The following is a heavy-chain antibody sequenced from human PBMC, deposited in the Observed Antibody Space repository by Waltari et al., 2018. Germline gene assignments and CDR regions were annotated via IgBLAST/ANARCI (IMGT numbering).Heavy chain of an antibody. CDR3: ARDSSFGVVTH. Sequence: VQLLESGGGLVQPGGSLRLSCAASGFTFSSYAMSWVRQAPGKGLEGVAVRWYDGSNKYYADSVKGRFTISRDNSKNTLYLQMNSLRAEDTAVYYCARDSSFGVVTHWGQGTLVTVSS. V-gene: IGHV3-33*08. CDR1: GFTFSSYA. D-gene: IGHD2-21*02. CDR2: RWYDGSNK. J-gene: IGHJ1*01.